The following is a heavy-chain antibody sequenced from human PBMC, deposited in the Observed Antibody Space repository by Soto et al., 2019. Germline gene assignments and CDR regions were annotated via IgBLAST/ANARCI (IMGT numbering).Heavy chain of an antibody. V-gene: IGHV2-5*01. D-gene: IGHD6-13*01. Sequence: GSGPTLVNPTQTLTLTCTFSGFSLSTSGVGVGWIRQPPGKALEWLALIYWNDDKRYSPSLKSRLTITKDTSKNHVVLTLTNTDPVDTATYYCAHRQAYSSSWYKDYWGQGTLVTVSS. CDR1: GFSLSTSGVG. J-gene: IGHJ4*02. CDR2: IYWNDDK. CDR3: AHRQAYSSSWYKDY.